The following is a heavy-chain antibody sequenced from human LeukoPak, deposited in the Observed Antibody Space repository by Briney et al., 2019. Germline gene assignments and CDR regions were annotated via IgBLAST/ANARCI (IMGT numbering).Heavy chain of an antibody. CDR1: GFTFSSYE. CDR3: ARKMVVTAIPSDAFDI. V-gene: IGHV3-48*01. CDR2: ISSSSSTI. D-gene: IGHD2-21*02. J-gene: IGHJ3*02. Sequence: PGGSLRLSCAASGFTFSSYEMNWVRQAPGKGLEWVSYISSSSSTIYYADSVKGRFTISRDNAKNSLYLQMNSLRAEDTAVYYCARKMVVTAIPSDAFDIWGQGTMVTVSS.